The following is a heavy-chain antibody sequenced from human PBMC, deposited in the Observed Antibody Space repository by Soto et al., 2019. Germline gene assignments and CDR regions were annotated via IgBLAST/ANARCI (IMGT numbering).Heavy chain of an antibody. CDR2: IYYSGST. D-gene: IGHD3-3*01. V-gene: IGHV4-39*01. CDR3: ARSHATDFWSGYYGYYFDY. J-gene: IGHJ4*02. CDR1: GGSISSSSYY. Sequence: QLQLQESGPGLVKPSETLSLTCTVSGGSISSSSYYWGWIRQPPGKGLEWIGSIYYSGSTYYNPSLKSRVTISVDTSKNQFSLKLSSVTAADTAVYYCARSHATDFWSGYYGYYFDYWGQGTLVTVSS.